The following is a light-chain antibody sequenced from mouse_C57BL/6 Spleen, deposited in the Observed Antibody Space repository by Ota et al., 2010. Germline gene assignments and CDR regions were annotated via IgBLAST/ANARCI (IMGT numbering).Light chain of an antibody. Sequence: DIVMTQSHKFMSTSVGDRVSITCKASQDVGTAVAWYQQKPGQSPKLLIYWASTRHTGVPDRFTGSGSGTDFTLTISSVQAEDLAVYYCQNDHSYPPTFGAGTKLELK. CDR3: QNDHSYPPT. V-gene: IGKV6-25*01. CDR2: WAS. J-gene: IGKJ5*01. CDR1: QDVGTA.